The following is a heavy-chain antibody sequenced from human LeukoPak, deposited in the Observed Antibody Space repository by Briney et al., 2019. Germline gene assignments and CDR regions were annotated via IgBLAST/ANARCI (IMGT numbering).Heavy chain of an antibody. J-gene: IGHJ3*02. CDR2: ISSSSSYI. Sequence: PGGSLRLSCAASRFTFSSYSMNWVRQAPGKGLEWVSSISSSSSYIYYADSVKGRFTISRDNAKNSLYLQMNSLRAEDTAVYYCARVGFRTYYYDSSGYYYGFGAFDIWGQGTMVTVSS. CDR1: RFTFSSYS. CDR3: ARVGFRTYYYDSSGYYYGFGAFDI. V-gene: IGHV3-21*01. D-gene: IGHD3-22*01.